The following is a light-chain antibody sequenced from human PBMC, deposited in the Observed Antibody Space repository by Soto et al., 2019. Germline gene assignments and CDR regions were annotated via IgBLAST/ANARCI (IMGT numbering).Light chain of an antibody. CDR3: QQYDSYSLWM. Sequence: DLQITQSPSTLSASVGDRVTITCRASQSITTWLAWYQQKPGKAPKLLIYKASSLESGVPSRFSGSGSGTEFTLTISSLQPDDFATYYCQQYDSYSLWMFGQGTKVEIK. J-gene: IGKJ1*01. CDR2: KAS. CDR1: QSITTW. V-gene: IGKV1-5*03.